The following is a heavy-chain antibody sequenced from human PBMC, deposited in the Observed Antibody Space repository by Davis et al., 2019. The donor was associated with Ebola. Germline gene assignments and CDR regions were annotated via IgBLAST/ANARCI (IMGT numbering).Heavy chain of an antibody. Sequence: AASVKVSCKASGYTFTSYDINWVRQATGQGLEWMGWMNPNSGNTGYAQKLQGRVTMTTDTSTSTAYMELRSLRSDDTAVYYCAREGYCSSTSCYYDYYYYGMDVWGQGTTVTVSS. CDR2: MNPNSGNT. J-gene: IGHJ6*02. CDR1: GYTFTSYD. CDR3: AREGYCSSTSCYYDYYYYGMDV. V-gene: IGHV1-8*01. D-gene: IGHD2-2*01.